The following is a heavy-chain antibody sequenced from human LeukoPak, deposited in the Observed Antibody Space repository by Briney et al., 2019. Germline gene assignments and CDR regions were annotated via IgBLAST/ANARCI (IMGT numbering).Heavy chain of an antibody. J-gene: IGHJ4*02. V-gene: IGHV1-69*06. Sequence: ASVKVSCKASGGTFSSYAISWVRPAPGQGLEWMGRIIPIFGTANYAQKFQGRVTITADKSTSTAYMELSSLRSEDTAVYYCARDEGYCSSTSCYNYWGQGTLVTVSS. D-gene: IGHD2-2*02. CDR1: GGTFSSYA. CDR2: IIPIFGTA. CDR3: ARDEGYCSSTSCYNY.